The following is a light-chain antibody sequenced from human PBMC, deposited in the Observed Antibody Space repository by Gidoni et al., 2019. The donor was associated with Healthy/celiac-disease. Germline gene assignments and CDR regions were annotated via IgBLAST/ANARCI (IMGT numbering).Light chain of an antibody. V-gene: IGKV1-5*03. CDR2: KAS. Sequence: DIQMIQSPSTLSASVGDRVTITCRASHSISSWLAWYQQKPGKAPKLLIYKASSLEIGVPSRFSGSGSGTEFTLTISSLQPDDFATYYCQQYNSYLTFGQXTKVEIK. CDR3: QQYNSYLT. CDR1: HSISSW. J-gene: IGKJ1*01.